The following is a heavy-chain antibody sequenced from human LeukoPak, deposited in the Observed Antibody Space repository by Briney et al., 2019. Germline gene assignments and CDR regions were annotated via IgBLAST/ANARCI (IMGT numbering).Heavy chain of an antibody. CDR1: GGSVSTSHYY. Sequence: PSETLSLTCTVSGGSVSTSHYYWGWIRQPPGKGLEWIGYIYYSGRTYYNPSLKSRVTISVDTSKNEFSLKLSSLTAADTAVYYCARSWAPGYCSSTTCYNFDYWGQGTLVTVSS. CDR3: ARSWAPGYCSSTTCYNFDY. V-gene: IGHV4-39*01. J-gene: IGHJ4*02. CDR2: IYYSGRT. D-gene: IGHD2-2*02.